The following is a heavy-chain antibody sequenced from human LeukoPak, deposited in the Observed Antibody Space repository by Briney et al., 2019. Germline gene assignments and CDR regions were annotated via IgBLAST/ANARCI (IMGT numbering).Heavy chain of an antibody. V-gene: IGHV3-9*01. D-gene: IGHD6-19*01. CDR1: GFTFDDYA. CDR3: AKSPAGTKTAFDI. J-gene: IGHJ3*02. Sequence: PGGSLRLSCAASGFTFDDYAMHWVRQVPGKGLEWVSGISWNSGDIHYSDSVKGRFTISRDNAKNSLYLQMNSLRAEDTALYYCAKSPAGTKTAFDIWGQGTMVTVSS. CDR2: ISWNSGDI.